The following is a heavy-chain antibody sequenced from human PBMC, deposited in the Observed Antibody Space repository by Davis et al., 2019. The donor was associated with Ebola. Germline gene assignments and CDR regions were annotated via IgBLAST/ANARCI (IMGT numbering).Heavy chain of an antibody. J-gene: IGHJ4*02. D-gene: IGHD5-12*01. CDR1: GFTLSSYG. CDR3: ARGGYSGYDNYLDY. CDR2: LSYDGSSK. Sequence: GGSLRLSCEASGFTLSSYGMHWVRQAPGKGLEWVAVLSYDGSSKYYADSVKGRFTISRDNSKNTLYLQMNSLRTEDTAVYYCARGGYSGYDNYLDYWGQGTLVTVSS. V-gene: IGHV3-30*03.